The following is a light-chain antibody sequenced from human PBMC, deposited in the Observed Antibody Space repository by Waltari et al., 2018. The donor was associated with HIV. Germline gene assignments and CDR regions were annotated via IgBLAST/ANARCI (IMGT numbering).Light chain of an antibody. CDR2: LNSDGRH. J-gene: IGLJ2*01. CDR1: SGHINSV. V-gene: IGLV4-69*01. CDR3: QTWGTGIQV. Sequence: QVVLTQPPSASASLEASVKLTCTLSSGHINSVIAWHQQQPPKAPRFLMKLNSDGRHSKGDGIPDRVSGSSSGAERYLTISSLQSEDEADYFCQTWGTGIQVFGGGTRLTVL.